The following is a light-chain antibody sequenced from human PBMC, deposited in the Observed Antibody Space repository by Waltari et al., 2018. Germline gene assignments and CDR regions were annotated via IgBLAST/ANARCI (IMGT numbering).Light chain of an antibody. J-gene: IGLJ2*01. V-gene: IGLV2-14*03. CDR3: RSYRRSDIVV. CDR1: SSDVGGYNY. CDR2: DVN. Sequence: QSALTQPASVSGSPGQSITISCTGTSSDVGGYNYVSWYQHHPGKAPKIMIYDVNDRPSGVSNRFSGSKSGNTASLTISGLQAEDEADYYCRSYRRSDIVVFGGGTKLTVL.